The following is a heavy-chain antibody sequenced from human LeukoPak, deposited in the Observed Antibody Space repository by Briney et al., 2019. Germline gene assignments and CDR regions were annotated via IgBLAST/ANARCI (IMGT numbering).Heavy chain of an antibody. CDR3: ARLPITIFGVVNDY. D-gene: IGHD3-3*01. V-gene: IGHV4-31*03. CDR2: IYYSGST. CDR1: GGSISSGGYY. J-gene: IGHJ4*02. Sequence: SETLSLTCTVSGGSISSGGYYWSWIRQHPGKGLEWIGYIYYSGSTYYNPSLKSRVTISVDTSKNQFSLKLSSVTAADTAVYYCARLPITIFGVVNDYWGQGTLVTVSS.